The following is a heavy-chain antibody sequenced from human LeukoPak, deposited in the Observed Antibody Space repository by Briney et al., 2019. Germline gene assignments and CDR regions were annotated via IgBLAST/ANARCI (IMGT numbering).Heavy chain of an antibody. Sequence: GGSLRLSCAASGFTFSNSAMNWVRQAPGKGPEWVSVISGGGGSTFYADSVKGRFTISRDNSKNTLYLQMNSLRAEDTAVYYCAKARYSGYAFDAFDMWGQGTMVTVSS. J-gene: IGHJ3*02. D-gene: IGHD5-12*01. V-gene: IGHV3-23*01. CDR3: AKARYSGYAFDAFDM. CDR2: ISGGGGST. CDR1: GFTFSNSA.